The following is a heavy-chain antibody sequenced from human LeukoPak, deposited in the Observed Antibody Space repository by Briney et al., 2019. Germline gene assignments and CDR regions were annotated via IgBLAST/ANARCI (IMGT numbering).Heavy chain of an antibody. V-gene: IGHV4-30-4*01. CDR1: GGSISSGDYY. D-gene: IGHD3-22*01. CDR2: MYYSGST. J-gene: IGHJ5*02. CDR3: ARPYYYDSRIDP. Sequence: SQTLTLTCTVSGGSISSGDYYWSWIRPPPGKGLEWIAYMYYSGSTYYNPSLKSRVTMSADTSKNQLSLKLSSVTAADTAVYYCARPYYYDSRIDPWGQGILVTVSS.